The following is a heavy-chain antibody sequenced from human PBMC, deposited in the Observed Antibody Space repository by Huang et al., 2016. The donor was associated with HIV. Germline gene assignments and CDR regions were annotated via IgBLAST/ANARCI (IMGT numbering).Heavy chain of an antibody. CDR3: ARRFSSSSGYFDY. CDR2: IFPDYSHT. D-gene: IGHD6-6*01. V-gene: IGHV5-51*01. CDR1: GYSFSSDW. Sequence: VQLVQSGAEVKKPGESLKISCKGSGYSFSSDWIAWVRQMPGKGLAWMGFIFPDYSHTTYSPCFEGQVTISADKSIGTAYLQWSSLKASDTAMYYCARRFSSSSGYFDYWGQGSLVTVSS. J-gene: IGHJ4*02.